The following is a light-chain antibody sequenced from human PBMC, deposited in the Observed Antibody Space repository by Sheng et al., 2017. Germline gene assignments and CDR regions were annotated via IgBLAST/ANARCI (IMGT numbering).Light chain of an antibody. V-gene: IGKV3-20*01. CDR1: QSVSSNY. Sequence: EIVLTQSPGTLSLSPGERASLSCRASQSVSSNYLAWYQQKPGQAPRLLIYSASSRATGTPDRFSGSGSGTDFTLTISRLEPEDFAVYYCQQYGNSPWTFGQGTKVEIK. J-gene: IGKJ1*01. CDR2: SAS. CDR3: QQYGNSPWT.